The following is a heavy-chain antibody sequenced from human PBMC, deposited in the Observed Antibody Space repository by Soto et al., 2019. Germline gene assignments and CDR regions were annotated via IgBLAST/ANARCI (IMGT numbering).Heavy chain of an antibody. CDR3: ARGRSHTMVRGVGMDV. V-gene: IGHV4-34*01. CDR1: GGSFSGYY. D-gene: IGHD3-10*01. CDR2: INHSGST. J-gene: IGHJ6*04. Sequence: SETLSLTCAVYGGSFSGYYWSWIRQPPGKGLEWIGEINHSGSTIYNPSLKSRVTISVDTSKNQFSLKLSSVTAADTAVYYCARGRSHTMVRGVGMDVWGKGTTVTVSS.